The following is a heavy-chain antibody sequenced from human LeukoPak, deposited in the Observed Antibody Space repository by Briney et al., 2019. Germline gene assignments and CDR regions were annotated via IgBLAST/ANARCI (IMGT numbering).Heavy chain of an antibody. CDR3: VRVYCSSTSCSDYFDY. J-gene: IGHJ4*02. Sequence: PGGSLRLSCAASGFTFSAFEMNWVRQAPGKGLEWLSYISGSGGTTLYADSVKGRFTISRDNAKNSLYLQMNSLRVEDTAAYYCVRVYCSSTSCSDYFDYWGQGSLVTVSS. D-gene: IGHD2-2*01. CDR1: GFTFSAFE. CDR2: ISGSGGTT. V-gene: IGHV3-48*03.